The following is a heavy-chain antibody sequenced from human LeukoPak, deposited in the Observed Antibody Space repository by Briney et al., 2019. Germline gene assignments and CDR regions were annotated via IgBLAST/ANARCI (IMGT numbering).Heavy chain of an antibody. D-gene: IGHD3-3*01. J-gene: IGHJ4*02. Sequence: PGGSLRLSCAASGLTFDDYGMSWVRQAPGKGLEWVSGINWNGGSTGYADSVKGRFTISRDNAKNSLYLQMNSLRAEDTALYYCARGGDYDFWSGYYEFGYWGQGTLVTVSS. CDR3: ARGGDYDFWSGYYEFGY. CDR1: GLTFDDYG. V-gene: IGHV3-20*04. CDR2: INWNGGST.